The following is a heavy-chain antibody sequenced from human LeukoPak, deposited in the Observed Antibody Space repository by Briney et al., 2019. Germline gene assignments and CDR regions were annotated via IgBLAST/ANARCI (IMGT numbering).Heavy chain of an antibody. J-gene: IGHJ4*02. CDR2: INHSGST. V-gene: IGHV4-34*01. Sequence: SETLSLTCAVYGGSFSGYYWSWIRQPPGKGLEWIGEINHSGSTNYNPSLKSRVTISVDTSKNQLSLKLSSVTAADTAVYYCARGRYYYDSRRYYFDYWGQGTLVTVSS. CDR3: ARGRYYYDSRRYYFDY. CDR1: GGSFSGYY. D-gene: IGHD3-22*01.